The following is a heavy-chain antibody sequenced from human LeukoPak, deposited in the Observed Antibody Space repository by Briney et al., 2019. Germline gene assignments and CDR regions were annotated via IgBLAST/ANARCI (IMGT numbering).Heavy chain of an antibody. V-gene: IGHV3-11*01. Sequence: PGGSLRLFCAASGFTFNDYYMSWIRQTPGKGPEWVSYISGSGTTMEYAKSVKGRFTISRDNAKDSLYLQMNSLEAEDTAVYYCAKGHTYGMIWGQGTLVSVSS. CDR3: AKGHTYGMI. CDR1: GFTFNDYY. J-gene: IGHJ4*02. D-gene: IGHD2-8*01. CDR2: ISGSGTTM.